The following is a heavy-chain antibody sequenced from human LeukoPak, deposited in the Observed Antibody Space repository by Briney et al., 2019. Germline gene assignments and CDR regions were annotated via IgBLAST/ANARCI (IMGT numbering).Heavy chain of an antibody. J-gene: IGHJ4*02. CDR3: ARTYDSSGYYADY. V-gene: IGHV4-59*12. CDR1: GGSISSYY. CDR2: ISYSGST. D-gene: IGHD3-22*01. Sequence: SETLSLTCTVPGGSISSYYWSWIRQPPGEGLEWIGYISYSGSTNYNSSLESRVTISLDTSKNQFSLRLISVTAAGTAVYYCARTYDSSGYYADYWGQGTLVTVSS.